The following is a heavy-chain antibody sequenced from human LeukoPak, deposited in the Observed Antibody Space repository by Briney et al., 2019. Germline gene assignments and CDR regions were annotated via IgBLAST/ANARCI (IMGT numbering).Heavy chain of an antibody. J-gene: IGHJ4*02. CDR3: ARARLWLRAFDY. CDR1: GGSISSSRYH. D-gene: IGHD5-18*01. Sequence: SETLALTCTVSGGSISSSRYHWGWIRQPPGKGLQWIGRMQYSGSTYYNPSLNSRVTISVDTSKNQFSLKLSSVTAADTAVYYCARARLWLRAFDYWGQGTLVTVSP. V-gene: IGHV4-39*01. CDR2: MQYSGST.